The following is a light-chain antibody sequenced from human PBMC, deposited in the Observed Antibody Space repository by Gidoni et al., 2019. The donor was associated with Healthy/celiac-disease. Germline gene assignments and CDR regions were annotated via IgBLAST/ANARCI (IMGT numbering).Light chain of an antibody. CDR1: QSVSSY. V-gene: IGKV3-11*01. Sequence: EIVLTQSPATLSLSPGERATLSCRASQSVSSYLTWYQQKPGQAPRLLIYDVSNRATGIPARFSVSGSGTDFTLTISSLEPEDFAVYYCQHHSNWPLTFGGGTNVEIK. J-gene: IGKJ4*02. CDR3: QHHSNWPLT. CDR2: DVS.